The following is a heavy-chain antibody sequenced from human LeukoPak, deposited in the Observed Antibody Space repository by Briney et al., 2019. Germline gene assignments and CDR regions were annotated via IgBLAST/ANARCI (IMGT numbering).Heavy chain of an antibody. CDR1: GFTFSDYY. CDR3: ARRAGYSYGYAMDV. CDR2: ISTSGSTT. D-gene: IGHD5-18*01. V-gene: IGHV3-11*01. J-gene: IGHJ6*02. Sequence: GGSLRLSCAASGFTFSDYYMSWIRQAPGKGLEWVSYISTSGSTTYYADSVKGRFTISRDNAKNSLYLQMNSLRAEDTAMYFCARRAGYSYGYAMDVWGQGTTVTVPS.